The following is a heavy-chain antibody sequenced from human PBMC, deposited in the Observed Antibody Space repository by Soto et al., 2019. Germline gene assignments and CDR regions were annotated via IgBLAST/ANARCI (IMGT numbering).Heavy chain of an antibody. V-gene: IGHV3-30-3*01. CDR1: GFTFSSYA. CDR2: ISYDGSNK. CDR3: ARKQQPEGY. J-gene: IGHJ4*02. Sequence: GGSLRLSCAASGFTFSSYAMHWVRQAPGKGLEWVAVISYDGSNKYYADSVKGRFTISRDNSKNTLYLQMNSLRAEDTAVYYCARKQQPEGYWGQGTLVTVSS. D-gene: IGHD6-13*01.